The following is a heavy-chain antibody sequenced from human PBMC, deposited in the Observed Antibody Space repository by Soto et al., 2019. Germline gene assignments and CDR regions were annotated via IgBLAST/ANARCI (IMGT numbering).Heavy chain of an antibody. Sequence: QAQLVESGGGVVQPGRSLRLCCAASGFTFSSYAMHWVRQAPGTGLEWVAVISYDGSNKYYADSVKGRFTISRDNSKNTLYLLMNSLRAEDTAVYYCARYGRQYVFLAVWGQGTTVTVSS. CDR3: ARYGRQYVFLAV. CDR2: ISYDGSNK. D-gene: IGHD3-16*01. J-gene: IGHJ6*02. V-gene: IGHV3-30-3*01. CDR1: GFTFSSYA.